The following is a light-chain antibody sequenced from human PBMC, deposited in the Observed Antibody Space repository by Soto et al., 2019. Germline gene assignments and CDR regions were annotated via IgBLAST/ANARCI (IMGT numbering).Light chain of an antibody. J-gene: IGLJ1*01. Sequence: QSALTQPPSASGSPGQSVTISCTGTSSDVGGYNYVSWYQQHPGKAPKLMIYEVSKRPSGVPDRFSGSKSANTASLTVSGLQAEYDADYYCSSYAGSNNPYVFGTGTKVTVL. CDR2: EVS. V-gene: IGLV2-8*01. CDR3: SSYAGSNNPYV. CDR1: SSDVGGYNY.